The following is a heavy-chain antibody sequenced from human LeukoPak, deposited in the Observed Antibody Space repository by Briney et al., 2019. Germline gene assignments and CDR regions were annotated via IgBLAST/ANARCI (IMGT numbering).Heavy chain of an antibody. CDR2: IYYSGST. CDR1: GGSISSYY. CDR3: ARLDISGGVLFDY. D-gene: IGHD3-3*02. Sequence: SETLSLTCTVSGGSISSYYWSWIRQPPGKGLEWIGYIYYSGSTNYNPSLKSRVTMSVDTSKNQFSLKLSSVTAADTAVYYCARLDISGGVLFDYWGQGTLVTVSS. V-gene: IGHV4-59*01. J-gene: IGHJ4*02.